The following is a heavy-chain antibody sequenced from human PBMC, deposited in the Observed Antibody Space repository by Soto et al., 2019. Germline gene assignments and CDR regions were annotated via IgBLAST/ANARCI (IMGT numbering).Heavy chain of an antibody. CDR3: ARDRTRVHYYYYYGMDV. D-gene: IGHD3-10*01. J-gene: IGHJ6*02. CDR2: ISYDGSNK. CDR1: GFTFSSYA. Sequence: GGSLRLSCAASGFTFSSYAMHWVRQAPGKGLEWVAVISYDGSNKYYADSVKGRFTISRDNSKNTLYLQMNSLRAEDTAVYYCARDRTRVHYYYYYGMDVWGQGTTVTVSS. V-gene: IGHV3-30-3*01.